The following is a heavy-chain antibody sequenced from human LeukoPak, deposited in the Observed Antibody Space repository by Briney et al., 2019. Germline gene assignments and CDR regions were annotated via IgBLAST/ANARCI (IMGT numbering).Heavy chain of an antibody. D-gene: IGHD1-26*01. Sequence: ASVKVSCKASGYTFTGYYMHWVRQAPGQGLERMGWINPNSGGTNYAQKFQGRVTMTRDTSISTAYMELSRLRSDDTAVYYCATSGFSGRLFDYWGQGTLVTVSS. CDR3: ATSGFSGRLFDY. J-gene: IGHJ4*02. V-gene: IGHV1-2*02. CDR1: GYTFTGYY. CDR2: INPNSGGT.